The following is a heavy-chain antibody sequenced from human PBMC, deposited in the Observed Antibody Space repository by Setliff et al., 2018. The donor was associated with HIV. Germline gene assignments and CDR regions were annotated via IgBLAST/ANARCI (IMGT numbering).Heavy chain of an antibody. Sequence: SVKVSCKASGYTFINYDINWVRQATGQGLEWMGGIIPMYGVANYAQKFQGRVTITTDESTSAAYMELSSLRSEDTAVYYCALPYCGGGNCWSSASLPPAGWFDPWGREPWSPS. CDR3: ALPYCGGGNCWSSASLPPAGWFDP. CDR1: GYTFINYD. D-gene: IGHD2-15*01. CDR2: IIPMYGVA. V-gene: IGHV1-69*05. J-gene: IGHJ5*02.